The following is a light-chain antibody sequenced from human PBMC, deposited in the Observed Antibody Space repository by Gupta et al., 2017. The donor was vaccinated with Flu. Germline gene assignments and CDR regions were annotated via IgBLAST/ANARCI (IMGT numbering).Light chain of an antibody. J-gene: IGKJ1*01. CDR2: KAS. CDR1: QSINSW. CDR3: QQDENYWT. V-gene: IGKV1-5*03. Sequence: DIQMTQSPSTLSASVGDRVTITCRAGQSINSWLAWYQQKPGKAPKLLIYKASSLESGVPSRFSGSGSGTEFTLTISSLQPDDSANYYYQQDENYWTFGQGTKVEIK.